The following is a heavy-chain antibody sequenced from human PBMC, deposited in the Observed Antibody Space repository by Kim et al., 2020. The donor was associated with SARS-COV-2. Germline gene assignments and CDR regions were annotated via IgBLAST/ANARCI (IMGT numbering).Heavy chain of an antibody. CDR3: ASTLRGDSSTFYYYYGMDV. CDR1: GFTVSSNY. J-gene: IGHJ6*02. CDR2: IYSGGST. Sequence: GGSLRLSCAASGFTVSSNYMSWVRQAPGKGLEWVSVIYSGGSTYYADSVKGRFTISRDNSKNTLYLQMNSLRAEDTAVYYCASTLRGDSSTFYYYYGMDVWGQGTTVTVSS. D-gene: IGHD6-13*01. V-gene: IGHV3-53*01.